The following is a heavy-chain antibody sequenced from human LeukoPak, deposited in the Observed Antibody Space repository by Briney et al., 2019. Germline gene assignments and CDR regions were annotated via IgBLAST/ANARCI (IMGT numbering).Heavy chain of an antibody. CDR2: ISHNGNT. CDR1: GSSISSGHY. D-gene: IGHD4-17*01. Sequence: SETLSLTCAVSGSSISSGHYWGWIRQPPGKGLEWIASISHNGNTYYSPSLKSRVTISEDTSKNQLSLNLLSVAAADTAVYYCTRSPPGDYEYFQHGGQAALFTVSS. CDR3: TRSPPGDYEYFQH. V-gene: IGHV4-38-2*01. J-gene: IGHJ1*01.